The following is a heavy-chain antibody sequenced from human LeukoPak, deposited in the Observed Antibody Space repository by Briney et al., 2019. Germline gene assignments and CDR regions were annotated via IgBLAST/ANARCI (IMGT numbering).Heavy chain of an antibody. CDR1: GFTFSSYW. D-gene: IGHD3-10*01. CDR2: INHDGSVK. CDR3: AKYSVNYAFDP. V-gene: IGHV3-7*01. Sequence: AGSLTLSCAASGFTFSSYWMSWVRQAPGKGLEWMANINHDGSVKYYVDSVKGRFTISRDNARNSLSLQMNSLRAEDTAMYYCAKYSVNYAFDPWGQGTLVTVSS. J-gene: IGHJ5*02.